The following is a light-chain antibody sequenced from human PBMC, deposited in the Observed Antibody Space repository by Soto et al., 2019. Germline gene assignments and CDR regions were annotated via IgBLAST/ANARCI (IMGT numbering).Light chain of an antibody. Sequence: IQMTRSPSSLSASLGYRLSITFLASQVITNDLGWYQQKPGKAPNRLIYAASTFPSGVKSSLSGSGSGKELNIKISRLPHEDAATYYRLPLNTPPCTFGQGTKVEIK. CDR1: QVITND. CDR2: AAS. J-gene: IGKJ1*01. CDR3: LPLNTPPCT. V-gene: IGKV1-17*01.